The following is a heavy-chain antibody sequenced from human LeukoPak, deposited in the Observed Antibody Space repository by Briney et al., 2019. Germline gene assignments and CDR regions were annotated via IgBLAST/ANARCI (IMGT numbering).Heavy chain of an antibody. D-gene: IGHD3-3*01. CDR1: GFTFSSYW. Sequence: PGGSLRLSCAASGFTFSSYWMSWVRQAPGKGLEWVANIKQDGSEKYYVDSVKGRFTISRDNAKNSLYLQMNSLRAEDTAVYYCARDSTVRFLEWLPLDYYYYYMDVWGKGTTVTVSS. V-gene: IGHV3-7*01. CDR3: ARDSTVRFLEWLPLDYYYYYMDV. J-gene: IGHJ6*03. CDR2: IKQDGSEK.